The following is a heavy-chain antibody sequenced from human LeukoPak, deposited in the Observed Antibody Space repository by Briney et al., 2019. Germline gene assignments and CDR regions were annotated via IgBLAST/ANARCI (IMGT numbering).Heavy chain of an antibody. D-gene: IGHD2-15*01. CDR1: GGSFSGYY. CDR2: INHSGST. Sequence: PSETLSLTCAVYGGSFSGYYWSWIRQPPGKGLEWIGEINHSGSTNYNPSLKSRVTISVETSKNQFSLKLSSVTAADTAVYYCARAPSQDFDYWGQGTLVTVSS. J-gene: IGHJ4*02. CDR3: ARAPSQDFDY. V-gene: IGHV4-34*01.